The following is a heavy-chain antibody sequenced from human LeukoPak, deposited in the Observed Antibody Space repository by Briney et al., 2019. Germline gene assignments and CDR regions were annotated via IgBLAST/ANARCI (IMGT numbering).Heavy chain of an antibody. Sequence: SETLSLTCTVSGGSLSSYYWSWIRQPPGKGLEWIGYIYYSGSTNYNPSLKSRVTISVDTPKNQFSLKLSSVTAADTAVYYCARDYYDSSGYYSLFGYWGQGTLVTVSS. CDR1: GGSLSSYY. V-gene: IGHV4-59*01. D-gene: IGHD3-22*01. CDR3: ARDYYDSSGYYSLFGY. J-gene: IGHJ4*02. CDR2: IYYSGST.